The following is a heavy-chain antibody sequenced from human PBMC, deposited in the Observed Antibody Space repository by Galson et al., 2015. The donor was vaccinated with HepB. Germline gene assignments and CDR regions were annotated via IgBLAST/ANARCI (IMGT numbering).Heavy chain of an antibody. Sequence: SVKVSCKASGYTFTGYYMHWVRQAPGQGLEWMGWINPNSGGTNYAQKFQGRVTMTRDTSISTAYMELSRLRSDDTAVYYCARPHSSSWYGVYFDYWGQGTLVTVSS. CDR3: ARPHSSSWYGVYFDY. CDR1: GYTFTGYY. D-gene: IGHD6-13*01. V-gene: IGHV1-2*02. CDR2: INPNSGGT. J-gene: IGHJ4*02.